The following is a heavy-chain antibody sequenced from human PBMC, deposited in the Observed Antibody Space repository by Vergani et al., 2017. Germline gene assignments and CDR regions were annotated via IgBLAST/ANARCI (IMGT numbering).Heavy chain of an antibody. CDR1: GFTFSSYW. D-gene: IGHD1-26*01. Sequence: EVQLVESGGGLVQPGGSLRLSCAASGFTFSSYWMHWVRQAPGKGLVWVSRINSDGSSTSYADSVKGRFTISRDNAKNTLYLQMNSLRAEDTAVYYCARVGVGAIYFDLWGRGTLVTVSS. CDR3: ARVGVGAIYFDL. CDR2: INSDGSST. V-gene: IGHV3-74*01. J-gene: IGHJ2*01.